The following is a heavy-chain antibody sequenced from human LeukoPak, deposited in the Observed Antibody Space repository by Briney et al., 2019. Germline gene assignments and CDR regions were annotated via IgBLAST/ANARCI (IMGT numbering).Heavy chain of an antibody. CDR2: INAGNGNT. Sequence: ASVKVSCKASGDTFTSYAMHWVRQAPGQRLEWTGWINAGNGNTKYSQKFQGRVTITRDTSASTAYMELSSLRSEDTAVYYCASVGWLVSGFDYWGQGTLVTVSS. CDR3: ASVGWLVSGFDY. D-gene: IGHD6-19*01. J-gene: IGHJ4*02. CDR1: GDTFTSYA. V-gene: IGHV1-3*01.